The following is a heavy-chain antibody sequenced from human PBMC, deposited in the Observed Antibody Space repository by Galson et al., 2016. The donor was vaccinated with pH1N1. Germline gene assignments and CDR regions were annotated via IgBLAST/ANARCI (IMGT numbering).Heavy chain of an antibody. CDR1: GGTFGSYG. CDR2: IIPIFNTA. J-gene: IGHJ2*01. Sequence: SVKVSCKAPGGTFGSYGINWVRQAPGQGVEWMGGIIPIFNTAKYAQNFQGRVTITADESTTTAYMELSSLRSEDTAVYYCAREDYYDTDLSDWYFDLWGRGTLLTVSS. D-gene: IGHD3-22*01. V-gene: IGHV1-69*13. CDR3: AREDYYDTDLSDWYFDL.